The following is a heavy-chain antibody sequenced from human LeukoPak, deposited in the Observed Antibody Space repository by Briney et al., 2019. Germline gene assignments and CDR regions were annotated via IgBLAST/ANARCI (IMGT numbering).Heavy chain of an antibody. D-gene: IGHD6-19*01. V-gene: IGHV1-69*05. CDR3: ARVRNGGQYSSGWYGPFDY. CDR2: IIPIFGTA. Sequence: GASVKVSCKASGGTFSSYAISWVRQAPGQGLEWMGGIIPIFGTANYAQKFQGRVTITTDESTSTAYMELSSLRSEDTAVYYCARVRNGGQYSSGWYGPFDYWGQGTLVTVSS. CDR1: GGTFSSYA. J-gene: IGHJ4*02.